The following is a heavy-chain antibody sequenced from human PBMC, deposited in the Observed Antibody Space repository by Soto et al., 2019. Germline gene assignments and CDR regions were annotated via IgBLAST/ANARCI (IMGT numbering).Heavy chain of an antibody. CDR1: GGSISSYY. CDR2: IYYSGST. D-gene: IGHD4-17*01. V-gene: IGHV4-59*08. CDR3: ARRNTVTTNYYYGMDV. Sequence: QVQLQESGPGLVKPSETLSLTCTVSGGSISSYYWSWIRQPPGKGLEWIGYIYYSGSTNYNPSLKRRLTISVDTSKNQFSLKLSSVTAADTAVYYCARRNTVTTNYYYGMDVWGQGTTVTVSS. J-gene: IGHJ6*02.